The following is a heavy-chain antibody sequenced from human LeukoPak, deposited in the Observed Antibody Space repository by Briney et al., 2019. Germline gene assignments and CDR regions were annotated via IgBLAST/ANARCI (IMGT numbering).Heavy chain of an antibody. J-gene: IGHJ6*04. CDR1: GFIFSSYA. V-gene: IGHV3-30*04. CDR2: ISYDGSNK. Sequence: GGSLRLSCAASGFIFSSYAMHWVRQAPGKGLEWVAVISYDGSNKYYADSVKGRFTISRDNSKNTLYLQMNSLRAEDTAVYYCARDYAAGTPASYYYYYYGMDVWGKGTTVTVSS. D-gene: IGHD6-13*01. CDR3: ARDYAAGTPASYYYYYYGMDV.